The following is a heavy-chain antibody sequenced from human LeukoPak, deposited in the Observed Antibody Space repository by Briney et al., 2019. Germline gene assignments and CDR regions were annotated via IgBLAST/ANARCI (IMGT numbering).Heavy chain of an antibody. Sequence: PSETLSLTCAVYVGSFSGYSWTWIRQPPGKGLEWIGEVNHSGSTNYNPSLMSRVTISVDTSKNQFSLKLSSVTAADTAMYYCARGCPNALDYYYLDYWGQGNLVTVSS. CDR2: VNHSGST. V-gene: IGHV4-34*01. J-gene: IGHJ4*02. CDR1: VGSFSGYS. CDR3: ARGCPNALDYYYLDY. D-gene: IGHD4/OR15-4a*01.